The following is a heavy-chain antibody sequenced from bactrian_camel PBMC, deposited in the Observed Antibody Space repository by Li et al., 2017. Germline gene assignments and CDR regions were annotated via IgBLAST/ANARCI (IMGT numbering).Heavy chain of an antibody. CDR1: GFRATSDC. J-gene: IGHJ4*01. Sequence: HVQLVESGGGSVQAGGSLTLSCTYSGFRATSDCMGWFRQAPGKGREGVAHIDSDGKWYAESLKGRSTISTDDANNTLDLQIDSLQPEDTAMYYCAAAWGSCRSDFAHRPGYFPHWGQGTQVTVS. CDR2: IDSDGK. V-gene: IGHV3S26*01. D-gene: IGHD2*01. CDR3: AAAWGSCRSDFAHRPGYFPH.